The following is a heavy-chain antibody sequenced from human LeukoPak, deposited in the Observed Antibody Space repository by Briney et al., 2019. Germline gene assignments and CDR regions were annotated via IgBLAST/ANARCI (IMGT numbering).Heavy chain of an antibody. CDR3: ARDAGGYGMDV. Sequence: GGSLRLSCAASGFTVSTNYMSWVRQAPGKGLEWVSVSYSGGSTYYADSVKGRFTISRDNSKNTLYLQMNSLRAEDAAVYYCARDAGGYGMDVWGQGTTVTVSS. D-gene: IGHD2-8*02. J-gene: IGHJ6*02. CDR1: GFTVSTNY. V-gene: IGHV3-66*01. CDR2: SYSGGST.